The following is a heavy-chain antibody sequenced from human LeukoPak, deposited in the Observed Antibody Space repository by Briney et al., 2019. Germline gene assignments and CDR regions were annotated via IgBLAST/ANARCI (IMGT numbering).Heavy chain of an antibody. J-gene: IGHJ4*02. CDR2: ISTSDST. Sequence: PSETLSPTCPVSGDSIRSSYRRWIRQPACSGLPWIGRISTSDSTIYNPSLKSRVTISVDESKNQFSLKLTSVTAADTAVYYCTRSSRGLSTHDYWGQGTLVTVSS. CDR3: TRSSRGLSTHDY. D-gene: IGHD2-2*01. CDR1: GDSIRSSY. V-gene: IGHV4-4*07.